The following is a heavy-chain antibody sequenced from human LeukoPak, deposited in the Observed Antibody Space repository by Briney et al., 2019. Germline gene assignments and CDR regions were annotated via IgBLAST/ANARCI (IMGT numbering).Heavy chain of an antibody. D-gene: IGHD5-12*01. CDR1: GFTFTSYW. CDR3: ARDLGATTLLYYYYGMDV. CDR2: INSDGSST. Sequence: GGSLRLSCAASGFTFTSYWMHWVRQAPGKGLVWVARINSDGSSTSYADSVKGRFTISRDNAKNTLYLQMNSLRAEDTAVYYCARDLGATTLLYYYYGMDVWGQGTTVTVSS. J-gene: IGHJ6*02. V-gene: IGHV3-74*01.